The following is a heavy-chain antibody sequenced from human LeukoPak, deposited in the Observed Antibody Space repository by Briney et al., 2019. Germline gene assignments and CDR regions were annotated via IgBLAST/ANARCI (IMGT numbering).Heavy chain of an antibody. J-gene: IGHJ4*02. CDR2: IYDSGTT. CDR3: ARGDKRVTFGGVIVPFDY. CDR1: GGSISSYY. D-gene: IGHD3-16*02. V-gene: IGHV4-59*01. Sequence: PSETLSLTCTVSGGSISSYYWSWIRQPPGKGLEWIGYIYDSGTTNYSPSLESRVTISIDTSKKQFSLKLTSVTPADTAVYYCARGDKRVTFGGVIVPFDYWGQGTLVTVSS.